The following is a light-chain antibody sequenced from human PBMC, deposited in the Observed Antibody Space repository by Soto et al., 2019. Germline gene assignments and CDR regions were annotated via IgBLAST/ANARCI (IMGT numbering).Light chain of an antibody. CDR3: QQYNNWPPRT. J-gene: IGKJ4*01. CDR2: GAS. CDR1: QSVSSN. V-gene: IGKV3-15*01. Sequence: EIVMTQSPATLSVSPGERATISRRASQSVSSNLAWYQQKPGQAPRLLIYGASTRATGIPARFSGSGSGTEFTLTISSLQSEDFAVYYCQQYNNWPPRTFGGGTKVDIK.